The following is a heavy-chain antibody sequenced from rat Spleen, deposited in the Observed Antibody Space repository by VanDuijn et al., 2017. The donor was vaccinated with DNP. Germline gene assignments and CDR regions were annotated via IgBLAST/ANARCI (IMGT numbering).Heavy chain of an antibody. D-gene: IGHD1-4*01. V-gene: IGHV5-22*01. CDR3: ARWPGYNPPYAMDA. CDR1: GFTFSDYN. J-gene: IGHJ4*01. Sequence: EVQLVESGGGLVQPGRSLKLSCAASGFTFSDYNMAWLRQAPRKGLEWVAYISHEGSSTYYRDSVRGRFTVSRDNAESTLYLQMNSLKSEDTATYYCARWPGYNPPYAMDAWGQGTSVTVSS. CDR2: ISHEGSST.